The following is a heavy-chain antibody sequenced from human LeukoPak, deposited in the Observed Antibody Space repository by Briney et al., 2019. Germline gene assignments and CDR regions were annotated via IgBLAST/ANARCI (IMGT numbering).Heavy chain of an antibody. CDR1: GGSISSSSYY. CDR2: INHSGST. CDR3: ARASEWEPFDY. J-gene: IGHJ4*02. V-gene: IGHV4-39*07. Sequence: SETLSLTCTVSGGSISSSSYYWSWIRQPPGKGLEWIGEINHSGSTNYNPSLKSRVTISVDTSKNQFSLKLSSVTAADTAVYYCARASEWEPFDYWGQGTLVTVSS. D-gene: IGHD1-26*01.